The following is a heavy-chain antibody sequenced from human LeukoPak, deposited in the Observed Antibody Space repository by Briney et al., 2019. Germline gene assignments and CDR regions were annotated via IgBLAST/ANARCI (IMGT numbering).Heavy chain of an antibody. CDR3: ARNGIAAADPENYYYYYMDV. D-gene: IGHD6-13*01. CDR1: GGSFSGYY. V-gene: IGHV4-34*01. J-gene: IGHJ6*03. CDR2: INHSGST. Sequence: PSETLSLTCAVYGGSFSGYYWSWIRQPPGKGLEWIGEINHSGSTNYNPSIKSRVTISVDTSKNQFSLKLSSVTAADTAVYYCARNGIAAADPENYYYYYMDVWGKGTTVTVSS.